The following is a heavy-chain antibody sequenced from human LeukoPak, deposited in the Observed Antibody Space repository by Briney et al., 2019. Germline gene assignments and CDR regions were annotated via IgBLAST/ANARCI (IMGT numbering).Heavy chain of an antibody. J-gene: IGHJ5*02. CDR1: GGPISSSSYY. CDR2: IYYSGST. CDR3: ARERGGIVSNWFDP. V-gene: IGHV4-39*07. D-gene: IGHD2-15*01. Sequence: SETLSLTCTVSGGPISSSSYYWGWIRQPPGKGLEWIGSIYYSGSTYYNPSLKSRVTISVDTSKNQFSLKLSSVTAADTAVYYCARERGGIVSNWFDPWGQGTLVTVSS.